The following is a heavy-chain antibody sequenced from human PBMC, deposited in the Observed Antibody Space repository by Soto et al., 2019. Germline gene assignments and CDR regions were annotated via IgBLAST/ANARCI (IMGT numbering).Heavy chain of an antibody. J-gene: IGHJ4*02. V-gene: IGHV3-30*03. D-gene: IGHD3-3*01. CDR3: AREGVFGLVKIVPPDY. CDR2: ISFDGSTQ. CDR1: GFGFSSYG. Sequence: VQLLESGGGVAQPGRSLRLSYRASGFGFSSYGMLWVRQAPGKGPEWVAFISFDGSTQYYADSVRGRFTISRDNSENTLYLQLDILRVEDTAMYYCAREGVFGLVKIVPPDYWGQGAQVTVSA.